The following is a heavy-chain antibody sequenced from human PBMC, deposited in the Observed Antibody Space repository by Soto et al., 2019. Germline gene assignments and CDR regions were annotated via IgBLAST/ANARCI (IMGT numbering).Heavy chain of an antibody. CDR2: IKSKTDGGTT. CDR3: TTEENSGSYPAPHDY. J-gene: IGHJ4*02. D-gene: IGHD1-26*01. Sequence: PGGSLRLSCAASGFTFSNAWMSWVRQAPGKGLEWVGRIKSKTDGGTTDYAAPVKGRFTISRDDSKNTLYLQMNSLKTEDTAVYYCTTEENSGSYPAPHDYWGQGTLVTVSS. V-gene: IGHV3-15*01. CDR1: GFTFSNAW.